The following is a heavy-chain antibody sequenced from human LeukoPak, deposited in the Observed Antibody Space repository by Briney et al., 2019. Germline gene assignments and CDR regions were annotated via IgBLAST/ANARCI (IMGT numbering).Heavy chain of an antibody. V-gene: IGHV4-34*01. CDR1: GGSIRGNY. J-gene: IGHJ4*02. CDR3: ARVTDFWNEYYGSYFDY. D-gene: IGHD3/OR15-3a*01. Sequence: PSETLSLTCSVSGGSIRGNYWSWIRQTQGEGLEWIGEVNYSGNTHYNPSVKSRVAISVDMSKNHLSLRLNSVTAADTAVYYCARVTDFWNEYYGSYFDYWGQGAPVIVSS. CDR2: VNYSGNT.